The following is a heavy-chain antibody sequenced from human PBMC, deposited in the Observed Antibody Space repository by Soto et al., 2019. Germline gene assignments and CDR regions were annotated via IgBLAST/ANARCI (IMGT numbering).Heavy chain of an antibody. D-gene: IGHD3-3*01. J-gene: IGHJ5*02. Sequence: SETLSLTCTVSGGSVSSGSYYWSWIRQPPGKGLEWIGYIYYSGSTNYNPSLKSRVTISVDTSKNQFSLKLSSVTAADTAVYYCARGVYDFWSGYPNWFDPWGQGTLVTVSS. CDR1: GGSVSSGSYY. CDR3: ARGVYDFWSGYPNWFDP. CDR2: IYYSGST. V-gene: IGHV4-61*01.